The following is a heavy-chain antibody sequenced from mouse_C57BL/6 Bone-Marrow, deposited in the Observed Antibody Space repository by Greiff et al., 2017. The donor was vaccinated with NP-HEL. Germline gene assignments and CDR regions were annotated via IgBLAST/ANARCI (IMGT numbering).Heavy chain of an antibody. J-gene: IGHJ2*01. V-gene: IGHV1-64*01. Sequence: QVQLQQPGAELVKPGASVKLSCKASGYTFTSYWMHWVKQRPGQGLEWIGMIHPNSGSTNYNEKFKSKATLTVDKSSSTAYMQLSSLTSEDSAVYYCARGLITTVVAPDYWGQGTTRTVSS. D-gene: IGHD1-1*01. CDR1: GYTFTSYW. CDR3: ARGLITTVVAPDY. CDR2: IHPNSGST.